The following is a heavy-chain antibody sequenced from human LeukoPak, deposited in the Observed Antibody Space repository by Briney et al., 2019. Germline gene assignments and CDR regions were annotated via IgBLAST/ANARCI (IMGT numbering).Heavy chain of an antibody. CDR3: ARRRGYSYGPNTYYYYYMDV. J-gene: IGHJ6*03. V-gene: IGHV4-34*01. D-gene: IGHD5-18*01. CDR1: GGSFSGYY. Sequence: SETLSLTCAVYGGSFSGYYWSWIRQPPGKGLEWIGEINHSGSTNYNPSLRSRVTISVDTSKNQFSLKLSSVTAADTAVYYCARRRGYSYGPNTYYYYYMDVWGKGTTVTVSS. CDR2: INHSGST.